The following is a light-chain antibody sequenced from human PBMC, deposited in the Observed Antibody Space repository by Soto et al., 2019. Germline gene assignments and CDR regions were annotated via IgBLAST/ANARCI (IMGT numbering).Light chain of an antibody. CDR1: SSDVGGYDY. Sequence: QSALTQPASVSGSPGQSITISCTGTSSDVGGYDYVSWYQHHPGKAPKLVIYEVSNRPSGVSNRFSGSKSDSTASLTISGLQAEDEADYYCNSYTSGTTLVFGGGTKLTVL. CDR2: EVS. J-gene: IGLJ2*01. V-gene: IGLV2-14*01. CDR3: NSYTSGTTLV.